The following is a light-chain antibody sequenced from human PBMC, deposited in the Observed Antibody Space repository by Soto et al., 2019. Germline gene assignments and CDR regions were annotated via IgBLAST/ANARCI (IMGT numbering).Light chain of an antibody. Sequence: EIVMTQSPATLSVSPGERATLSCRASQSVSSNLAWYQQKPGQAPRLLIYGASTRATGIPARFSGSGSGTEFPLTISRLQSEDFAVYYCQQYNNWPGFGQGTKVEI. CDR2: GAS. V-gene: IGKV3-15*01. CDR3: QQYNNWPG. J-gene: IGKJ1*01. CDR1: QSVSSN.